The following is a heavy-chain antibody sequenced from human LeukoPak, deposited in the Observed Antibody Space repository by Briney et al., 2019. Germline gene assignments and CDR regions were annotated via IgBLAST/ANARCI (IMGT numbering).Heavy chain of an antibody. CDR3: ARDDGFRTVDY. CDR1: GFTFSTYW. Sequence: QPGGSVTLSCAAYGFTFSTYWTRSVRLAPREGLGWVAKIKPDGSENYFVDSVKGRFTVPRDNAKNSLYLQMNSLRAEDTAVYYCARDDGFRTVDYWGQGTLVNVFS. J-gene: IGHJ4*02. V-gene: IGHV3-7*01. D-gene: IGHD1-1*01. CDR2: IKPDGSEN.